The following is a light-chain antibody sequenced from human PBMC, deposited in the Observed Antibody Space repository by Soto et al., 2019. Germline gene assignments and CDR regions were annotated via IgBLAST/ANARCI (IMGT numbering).Light chain of an antibody. Sequence: QSALTQPRSVSGSPGQSVTISCTGTSSDVGSYNYVSWYQHHPGKAPKLMIYDVTKRPSGVPDRFSGSKSGNTASLTISGLQAEDEADYYCYSYAGNYNWVFGGGTKLTVL. J-gene: IGLJ3*02. CDR1: SSDVGSYNY. CDR2: DVT. V-gene: IGLV2-11*01. CDR3: YSYAGNYNWV.